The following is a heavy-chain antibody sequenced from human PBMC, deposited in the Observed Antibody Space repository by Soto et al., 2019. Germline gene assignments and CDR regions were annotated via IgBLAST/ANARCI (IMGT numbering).Heavy chain of an antibody. D-gene: IGHD6-13*01. J-gene: IGHJ3*02. CDR3: ARSLRERETSDSWTTDAFAI. CDR1: GITFISEV. CDR2: ISTADRP. Sequence: GGSLRLSCTASGITFISEVMTWVRQAPGKGLEWVSAISTADRPYYTESVKGRFTISRDTSKNTLYLQMNSLRAEDTAIYYCARSLRERETSDSWTTDAFAIWGQGTMVTVSS. V-gene: IGHV3-23*01.